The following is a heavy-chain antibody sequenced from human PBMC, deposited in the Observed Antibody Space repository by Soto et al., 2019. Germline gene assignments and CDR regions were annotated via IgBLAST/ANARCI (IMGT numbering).Heavy chain of an antibody. Sequence: QVQLQESGPGLVKPSGTLSLTCGVFGGSISNSNWWTWVRQPPGKGLEWIGEIYHTGSTNYNSSLMSRVTISLDKPNTQFSLKLSSVTAADKAVYYCAHRPIVGAAIWGQGTLVTVSS. CDR2: IYHTGST. V-gene: IGHV4-4*02. CDR3: AHRPIVGAAI. J-gene: IGHJ4*02. D-gene: IGHD1-26*01. CDR1: GGSISNSNW.